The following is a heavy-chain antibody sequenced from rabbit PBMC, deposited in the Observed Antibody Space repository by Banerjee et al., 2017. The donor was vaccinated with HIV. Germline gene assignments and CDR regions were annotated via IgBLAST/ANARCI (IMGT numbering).Heavy chain of an antibody. D-gene: IGHD1-1*01. CDR1: GFSFSSSYY. Sequence: QEQLVESGGGLVQPEGSLTLTCTASGFSFSSSYYMCWVRQAPGKGLEWIACIYAGSTYYASWAKGRFTISKTSSTTVTLQMTSLTAADTATYFCARGVSDYWYALNLWGPGTLVTVS. V-gene: IGHV1S45*01. CDR2: IYAGST. J-gene: IGHJ4*01. CDR3: ARGVSDYWYALNL.